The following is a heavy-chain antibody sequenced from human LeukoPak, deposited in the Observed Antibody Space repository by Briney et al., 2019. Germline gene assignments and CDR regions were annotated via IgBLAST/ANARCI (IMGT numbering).Heavy chain of an antibody. J-gene: IGHJ4*02. CDR3: ARVPDYGDYYFDY. V-gene: IGHV3-48*03. D-gene: IGHD4-17*01. CDR1: GFTFSSYE. Sequence: QTGGSLRLSCAASGFTFSSYEMNWVRQAPGKGLERVSYISSSGSTIYYADSVKGRFTISRDNAKNSLYLQMNSLRAEDTAVYYCARVPDYGDYYFDYWGQGTLVTVSS. CDR2: ISSSGSTI.